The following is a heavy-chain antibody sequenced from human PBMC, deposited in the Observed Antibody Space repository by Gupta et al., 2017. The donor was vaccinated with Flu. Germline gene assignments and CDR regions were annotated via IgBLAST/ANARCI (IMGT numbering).Heavy chain of an antibody. Sequence: EVQLVESGGGLVKPGGSLRLSCAASGFTFSSYSMNWVRQAPGKGLEWVSSISSSSSYIYYADSVKGRFTISRDNAKNSLYLQMNSLRAEDTAVYYCARDRRLGLAGYFVVVPAAMKSYYGMDVWGQGTTVTVSS. D-gene: IGHD2-2*01. J-gene: IGHJ6*02. CDR2: ISSSSSYI. V-gene: IGHV3-21*01. CDR1: GFTFSSYS. CDR3: ARDRRLGLAGYFVVVPAAMKSYYGMDV.